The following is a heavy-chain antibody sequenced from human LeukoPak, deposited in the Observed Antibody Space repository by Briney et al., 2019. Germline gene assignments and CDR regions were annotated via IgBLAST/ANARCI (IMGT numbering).Heavy chain of an antibody. CDR2: VYWDDDK. Sequence: SGPTLVNPTQTLTLTCTFSGFSLSTSGVGVGWIRQPPGKALEWLALVYWDDDKWYSPSLKSRLTISRDTSKSQVVLTMTNMDPVDTATYYCAHLGVSGRSWRVYWLDPWGQGTLVTVSS. J-gene: IGHJ5*02. CDR1: GFSLSTSGVG. CDR3: AHLGVSGRSWRVYWLDP. V-gene: IGHV2-5*02. D-gene: IGHD6-19*01.